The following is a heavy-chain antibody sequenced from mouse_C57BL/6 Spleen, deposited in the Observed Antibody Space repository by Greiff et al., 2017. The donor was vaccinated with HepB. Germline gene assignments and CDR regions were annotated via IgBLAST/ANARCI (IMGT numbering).Heavy chain of an antibody. CDR3: ARRILSTMVTGGYAMDY. CDR1: GYTFTDYY. Sequence: QVQLQQSGPELVKPGASVKISCKASGYTFTDYYINWVKQRPGQGLEWIGWIFPGSGSTYYNEKFKGKATLTVDKSSSTAYMLLSSLTSEDSAVYFCARRILSTMVTGGYAMDYWGQGTSVTVSS. CDR2: IFPGSGST. V-gene: IGHV1-75*01. J-gene: IGHJ4*01. D-gene: IGHD2-2*01.